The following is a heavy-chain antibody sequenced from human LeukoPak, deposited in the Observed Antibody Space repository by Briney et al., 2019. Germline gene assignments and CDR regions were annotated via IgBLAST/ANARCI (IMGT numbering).Heavy chain of an antibody. Sequence: GGSLRLSCAASGFTFSSYGMHWVRQAPGKGLEWVAVIWYDGSNKYYADSVKGRFTNSRDNSKNTLYLQMNSLRAEDTAVYYCAREYYGSGSSLDYWGQGTLVTVSS. CDR1: GFTFSSYG. J-gene: IGHJ4*02. V-gene: IGHV3-33*01. CDR2: IWYDGSNK. D-gene: IGHD3-10*01. CDR3: AREYYGSGSSLDY.